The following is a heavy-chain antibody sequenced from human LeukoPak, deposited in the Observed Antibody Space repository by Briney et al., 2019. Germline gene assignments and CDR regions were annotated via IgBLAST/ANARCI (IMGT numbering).Heavy chain of an antibody. CDR3: ARVMSGVGYSYGLYFDY. Sequence: SETLSLTCTVSGGSISSGGYYWSWIRQHPGKGLEWIGYIYYSGSAYYNPSLKSRVTISVDTSKNQFSLKLSSVTAADTAVYYCARVMSGVGYSYGLYFDYWGQGTLVTVSS. CDR2: IYYSGSA. CDR1: GGSISSGGYY. D-gene: IGHD5-18*01. V-gene: IGHV4-31*03. J-gene: IGHJ4*02.